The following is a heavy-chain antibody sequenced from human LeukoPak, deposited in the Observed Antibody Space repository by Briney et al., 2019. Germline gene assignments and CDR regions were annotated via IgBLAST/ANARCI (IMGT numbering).Heavy chain of an antibody. V-gene: IGHV4-34*01. CDR2: INESGKT. CDR3: ARVGWRVLDY. D-gene: IGHD6-19*01. Sequence: PSETLSLTCAVSNGSFTGCYWNWIRQSPGKGLEWIGEINESGKTNYNESLKSRVSISLDRPRNHFSLRLSAVTSADTAVYFCARVGWRVLDYWGQGILVSVSS. J-gene: IGHJ4*02. CDR1: NGSFTGCY.